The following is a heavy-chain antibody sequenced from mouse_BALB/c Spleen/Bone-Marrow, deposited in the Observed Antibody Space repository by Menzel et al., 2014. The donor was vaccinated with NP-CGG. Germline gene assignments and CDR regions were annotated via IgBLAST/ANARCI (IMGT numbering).Heavy chain of an antibody. CDR2: INPYNDGT. CDR1: GYTFTSYV. CDR3: AGDYDVNFDY. D-gene: IGHD2-4*01. Sequence: EVKLQESGPELVKPGASVKMSCKASGYTFTSYVMHWVKQKPGQGLEWIGCINPYNDGTKYNEKFKGKATLTSDKSSSTAYMELSSLTSEDSAVYYCAGDYDVNFDYWGQGTTLTVSS. J-gene: IGHJ2*01. V-gene: IGHV1-14*01.